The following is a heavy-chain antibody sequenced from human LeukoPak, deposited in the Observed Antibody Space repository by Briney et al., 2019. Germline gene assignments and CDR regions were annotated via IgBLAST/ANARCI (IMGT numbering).Heavy chain of an antibody. J-gene: IGHJ4*02. CDR2: IYSGGST. D-gene: IGHD6-19*01. Sequence: GGSLRLSCAASGFTFSSYWMSWVRQAPGKGLEWVSVIYSGGSTYYADSVKGRFTISRDNSKNTLYLQMNSLRAEDTAVYYCARSRNIAVAGNDYWGQGTLVTVSS. CDR3: ARSRNIAVAGNDY. V-gene: IGHV3-53*01. CDR1: GFTFSSYW.